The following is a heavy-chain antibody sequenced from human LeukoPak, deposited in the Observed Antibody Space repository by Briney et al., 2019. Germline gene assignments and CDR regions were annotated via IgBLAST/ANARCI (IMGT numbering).Heavy chain of an antibody. CDR1: GFTFSSYG. V-gene: IGHV3-30*02. CDR3: AKDQRITMIVVVTPFDD. Sequence: GSLRLSCAASGFTFSSYGMHWVRQAPGKGLEWVAFIRYDGSNEYYANSVKGRFTISRDNSKNTLYLQMNSLRPEDTAVYYCAKDQRITMIVVVTPFDDWGQGTLVTVSS. D-gene: IGHD3-22*01. CDR2: IRYDGSNE. J-gene: IGHJ4*02.